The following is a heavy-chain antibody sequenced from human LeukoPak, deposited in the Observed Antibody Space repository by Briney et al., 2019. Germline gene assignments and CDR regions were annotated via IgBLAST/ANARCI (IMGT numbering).Heavy chain of an antibody. V-gene: IGHV3-21*04. CDR2: IIDNSAYK. CDR1: GFTFSNYA. J-gene: IGHJ4*02. Sequence: PGGSLRLSCAASGFTFSNYAMHWVRQAPGKGLEWVSSIIDNSAYKYYADSVRGRFTISRDNAKNSLYLQMNSLRAEDTALYYCARGRPPADYWGQGTLVTVSS. CDR3: ARGRPPADY.